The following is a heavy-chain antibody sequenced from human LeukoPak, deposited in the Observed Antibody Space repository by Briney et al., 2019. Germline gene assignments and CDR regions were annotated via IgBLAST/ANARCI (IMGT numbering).Heavy chain of an antibody. CDR3: AREGLTIAVAL. Sequence: SETLSLTCTVSGGSISSSSYYWGWIRQPPGKGLEWIGSIYYSGSTYYNPSLKSRVTISVDTSKNQFSLKLSSVTAADTAVYYCAREGLTIAVALWGQGTLVTVSS. CDR1: GGSISSSSYY. CDR2: IYYSGST. D-gene: IGHD6-19*01. J-gene: IGHJ4*02. V-gene: IGHV4-39*07.